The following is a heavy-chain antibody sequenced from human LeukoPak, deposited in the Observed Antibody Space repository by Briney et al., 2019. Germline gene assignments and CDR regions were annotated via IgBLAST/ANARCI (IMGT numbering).Heavy chain of an antibody. CDR2: INPNSDKT. CDR1: GYTFSNHD. CDR3: ARSLVVKGGYYFDY. Sequence: ASVKVSCKASGYTFSNHDINWVRQATGQGLEWMGWINPNSDKTGYAQRFQGRVTMTRNTSISTAYMELSSLKSEDTAVYYCARSLVVKGGYYFDYWGQGTLVTVSS. J-gene: IGHJ4*02. V-gene: IGHV1-8*01. D-gene: IGHD2-15*01.